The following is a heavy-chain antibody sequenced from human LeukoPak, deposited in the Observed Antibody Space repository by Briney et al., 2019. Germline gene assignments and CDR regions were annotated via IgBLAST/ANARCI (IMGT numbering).Heavy chain of an antibody. CDR1: GGSISSYS. D-gene: IGHD3-9*01. CDR2: IFASGST. Sequence: SETLSLTCTVSGGSISSYSWSWIRQPAGKGLQWIGRIFASGSTKYNPSLKRRVIMSVEPSKNQFSLKLSSVTAADTAVYYCARGYSYYDILTGYYKVPGAFDIWGQGTMVTVSS. V-gene: IGHV4-4*07. J-gene: IGHJ3*02. CDR3: ARGYSYYDILTGYYKVPGAFDI.